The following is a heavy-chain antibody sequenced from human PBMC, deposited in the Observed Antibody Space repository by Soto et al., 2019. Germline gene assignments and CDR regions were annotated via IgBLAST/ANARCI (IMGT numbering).Heavy chain of an antibody. V-gene: IGHV1-2*04. CDR2: INPNSGGT. CDR1: GYTFTGYY. Sequence: ASVKVSCKASGYTFTGYYMHWVRQAPGQGLEWMGWINPNSGGTNYAQKFQGWVTMTRDTSISTAYMELSRLRSDDTAVYYCARVKSAAGTGWFNPCGQGALVTVSS. CDR3: ARVKSAAGTGWFNP. J-gene: IGHJ5*02. D-gene: IGHD6-13*01.